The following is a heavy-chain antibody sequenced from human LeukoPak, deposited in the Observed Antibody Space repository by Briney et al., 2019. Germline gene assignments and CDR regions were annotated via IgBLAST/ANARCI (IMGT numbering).Heavy chain of an antibody. Sequence: PGGSLRLSCAASGFTFSSYAMSWVRQAPGKGLEWVSAISGSGGSTYCADSVKGRFTISRDNSKNTLYLQMNSLRAEDTAVYYCAKDRPPNYDILTGYGIFDYWGQGTLVTVS. CDR3: AKDRPPNYDILTGYGIFDY. V-gene: IGHV3-23*01. D-gene: IGHD3-9*01. CDR2: ISGSGGST. J-gene: IGHJ4*02. CDR1: GFTFSSYA.